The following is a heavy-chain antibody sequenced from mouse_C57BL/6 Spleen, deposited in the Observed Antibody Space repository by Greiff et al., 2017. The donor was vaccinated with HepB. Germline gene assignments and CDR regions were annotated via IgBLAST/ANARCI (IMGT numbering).Heavy chain of an antibody. CDR2: INPSTGGT. Sequence: VQLQQSGPELVKPGASVKISCKASGYSFTGYYMNWVKQSPEKSLEWIGEINPSTGGTTYNQKFKAKATLTVDKSSSTAYMQLKSLTSEDAAVYDCARSVTYYFDYWGQGTTLTVSS. CDR1: GYSFTGYY. CDR3: ARSVTYYFDY. V-gene: IGHV1-42*01. J-gene: IGHJ2*01.